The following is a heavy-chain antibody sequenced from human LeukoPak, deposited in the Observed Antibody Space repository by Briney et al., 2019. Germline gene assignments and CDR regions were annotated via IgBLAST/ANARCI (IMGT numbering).Heavy chain of an antibody. V-gene: IGHV3-33*01. Sequence: GGSLRLSCAASGFTFSSYGMHWVRQAPGKGLEWVAVIWYDGSNKYYADSVKGRFTISRDNSKNTLYLQMNSLRAEDTAVYYRARDGFGESFFDYWGQGTLVTVSS. CDR2: IWYDGSNK. D-gene: IGHD3-10*01. CDR1: GFTFSSYG. J-gene: IGHJ4*02. CDR3: ARDGFGESFFDY.